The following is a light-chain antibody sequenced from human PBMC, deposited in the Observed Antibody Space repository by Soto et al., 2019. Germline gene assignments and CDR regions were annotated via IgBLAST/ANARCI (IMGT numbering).Light chain of an antibody. Sequence: SYELTQPPSVSVSPGQTASITCSGDKLGDKYACWYQQKPGQSPVLVIYQDSKRPSGIPERFSGSGSGNTATLTISGTQAMDEADYYCQAWDSSTVLFGGGTKLTVL. J-gene: IGLJ2*01. V-gene: IGLV3-1*01. CDR1: KLGDKY. CDR3: QAWDSSTVL. CDR2: QDS.